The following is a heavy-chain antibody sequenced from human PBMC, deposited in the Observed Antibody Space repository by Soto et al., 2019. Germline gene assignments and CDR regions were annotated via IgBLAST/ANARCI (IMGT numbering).Heavy chain of an antibody. CDR3: ARALYYYGSGSTSAWFDP. D-gene: IGHD3-10*01. J-gene: IGHJ5*02. CDR2: INPSGGST. V-gene: IGHV1-46*01. CDR1: GYTFTSYY. Sequence: ASVKVSCKASGYTFTSYYMHWVRQAPGQGLEWMGIINPSGGSTSYAQKFQGRVTMTRDTSTSTVYMGLSSLRSEDTAVYYCARALYYYGSGSTSAWFDPWGQGTLVTVSS.